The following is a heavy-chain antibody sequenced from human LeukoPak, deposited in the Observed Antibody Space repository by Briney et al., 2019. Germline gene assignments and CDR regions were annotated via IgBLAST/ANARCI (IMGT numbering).Heavy chain of an antibody. V-gene: IGHV1-46*01. CDR1: GYTFITYY. D-gene: IGHD2-2*01. CDR3: ATFQPYYYGMDV. CDR2: INPSGDST. Sequence: ASVKVSCKASGYTFITYYMHWVRQAPGQGLEWMGIINPSGDSTSYAQKFQGRVTMTRDTSTSTVYMELSSLRSEDTAVYYCATFQPYYYGMDVWGQGTTVTVSS. J-gene: IGHJ6*02.